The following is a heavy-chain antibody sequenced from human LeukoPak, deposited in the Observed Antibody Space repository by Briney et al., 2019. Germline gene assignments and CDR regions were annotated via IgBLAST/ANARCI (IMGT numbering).Heavy chain of an antibody. V-gene: IGHV1-18*01. D-gene: IGHD3-10*01. Sequence: ASVKVSCKASGYTFTSYGISWVRQAPGQGLEWMGWISAYNGNTNYAQKLQGRVTMTTDTSTSTAYMELRSLRSDDTDVYSCARSVSTYYYGSGSFDDYWGQGTLVTVSS. CDR3: ARSVSTYYYGSGSFDDY. CDR2: ISAYNGNT. J-gene: IGHJ4*02. CDR1: GYTFTSYG.